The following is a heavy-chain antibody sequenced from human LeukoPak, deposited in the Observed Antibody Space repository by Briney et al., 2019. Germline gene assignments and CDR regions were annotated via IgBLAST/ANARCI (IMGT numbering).Heavy chain of an antibody. D-gene: IGHD3-16*01. Sequence: GGSLSLSCAASGFTSDDYAMHWVRQGPGKGLEWVSLISGDGSRTYYADSVKGRFTISRDNSKNSLYLQMNSLRTEDTALYYCANWGNWGQGTLVTVSS. V-gene: IGHV3-43*02. CDR2: ISGDGSRT. CDR3: ANWGN. J-gene: IGHJ4*02. CDR1: GFTSDDYA.